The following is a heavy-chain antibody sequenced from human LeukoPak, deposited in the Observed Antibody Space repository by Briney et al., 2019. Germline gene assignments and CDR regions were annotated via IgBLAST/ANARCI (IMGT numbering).Heavy chain of an antibody. CDR2: ISYDGSNK. CDR3: ARDRAGVVVPAAYNWFDP. Sequence: GGSLRLSCAASGFTFSSYGMHWVRQAPGKGLEWVAVISYDGSNKYYADSVKGRFTISRDNSKNTLYLQMNSLRAEDTAVYYCARDRAGVVVPAAYNWFDPWGQGTLVTVSS. V-gene: IGHV3-30*03. J-gene: IGHJ5*02. CDR1: GFTFSSYG. D-gene: IGHD2-2*01.